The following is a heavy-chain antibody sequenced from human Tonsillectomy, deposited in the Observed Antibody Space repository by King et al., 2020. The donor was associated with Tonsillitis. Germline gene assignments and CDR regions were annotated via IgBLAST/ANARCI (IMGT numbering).Heavy chain of an antibody. CDR3: ARYDDVLTRYSFSHS. D-gene: IGHD3-9*01. CDR2: IVSNDET. J-gene: IGHJ4*02. Sequence: VTLKESGPVVVKPTETLTLTCTVSGFSLSNPRMGVSWIRQPPGKALEWLGHIVSNDETSYSTSLKSRLTISKDTSKSQVVLTMTNMDPVDTGTYYCARYDDVLTRYSFSHSWGQGTPVTVSS. CDR1: GFSLSNPRMG. V-gene: IGHV2-26*01.